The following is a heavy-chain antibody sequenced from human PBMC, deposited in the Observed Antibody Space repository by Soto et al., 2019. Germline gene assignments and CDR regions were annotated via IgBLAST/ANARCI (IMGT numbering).Heavy chain of an antibody. D-gene: IGHD3-3*01. CDR1: GFTFSSYS. J-gene: IGHJ5*02. CDR3: ARLLLRFFGGFDP. CDR2: ISSSSSYI. V-gene: IGHV3-21*01. Sequence: GGSLRLSRAASGFTFSSYSMNWVRQAPGKGLEWVSSISSSSSYIYYADSVKGRFTISRDNAKNSLYLQMNSLRAEDTAVYYCARLLLRFFGGFDPWGQGTLVTVSS.